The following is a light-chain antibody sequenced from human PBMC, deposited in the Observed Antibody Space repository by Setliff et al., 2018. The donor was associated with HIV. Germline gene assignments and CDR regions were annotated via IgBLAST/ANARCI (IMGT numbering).Light chain of an antibody. Sequence: QSALTQPASVSGSPGQSITISCTGTSSDVGGYNYVSWYQQHPGKAPKVMIYDVSNRPSGVSNRFSGSKSGNTASLTISGLQAEDEADYYRSSYTSSSTLVFGTVTKVTVL. CDR1: SSDVGGYNY. V-gene: IGLV2-14*03. J-gene: IGLJ1*01. CDR3: SSYTSSSTLV. CDR2: DVS.